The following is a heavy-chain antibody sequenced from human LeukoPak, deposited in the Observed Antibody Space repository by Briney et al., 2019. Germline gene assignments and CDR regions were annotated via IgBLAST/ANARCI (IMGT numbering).Heavy chain of an antibody. Sequence: GASVKVSCKASGYTFTSYGISWVRQAPGQGLEWMGWISAYNGNTNYAQKLQGRVTMTTGTSTSTAYMELRSLRSDDTAVYYCARVPDGRYYLLVYYYGMDVWGQGTTVTVSS. V-gene: IGHV1-18*01. D-gene: IGHD1-26*01. CDR1: GYTFTSYG. CDR2: ISAYNGNT. J-gene: IGHJ6*02. CDR3: ARVPDGRYYLLVYYYGMDV.